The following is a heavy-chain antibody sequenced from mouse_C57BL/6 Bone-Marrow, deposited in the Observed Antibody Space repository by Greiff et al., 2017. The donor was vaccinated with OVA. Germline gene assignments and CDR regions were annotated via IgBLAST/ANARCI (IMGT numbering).Heavy chain of an antibody. CDR3: SRDGSNYGDYFDY. D-gene: IGHD2-5*01. CDR2: IHPNSGST. V-gene: IGHV1-64*01. Sequence: QVQLQQPGAELVKPGASVKLSCKASGYTFTSYWMHWVKQRPGQGLEWIGMIHPNSGSTNYNEKFKSKATLTVDKSSSTAYMQLSSLTSEDSAVXVCSRDGSNYGDYFDYWGQGTTLTVSS. J-gene: IGHJ2*01. CDR1: GYTFTSYW.